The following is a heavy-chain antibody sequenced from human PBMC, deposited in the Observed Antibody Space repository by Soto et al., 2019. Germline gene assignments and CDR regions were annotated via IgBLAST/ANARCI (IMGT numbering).Heavy chain of an antibody. J-gene: IGHJ4*02. CDR1: EFPFSSYA. D-gene: IGHD2-8*02. CDR3: ASGYCTGITCYNFNY. V-gene: IGHV3-23*01. Sequence: ALRLSCAASEFPFSSYAMSWVRQAPGKGLEWVSAISGSSVITYYADSVKGRFTISRDNSKSTLYLHMNSLRAEDTALYFCASGYCTGITCYNFNYWGQGALVTVSS. CDR2: ISGSSVIT.